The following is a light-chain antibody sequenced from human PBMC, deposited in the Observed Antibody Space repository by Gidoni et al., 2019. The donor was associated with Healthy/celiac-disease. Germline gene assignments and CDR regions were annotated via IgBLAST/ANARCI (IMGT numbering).Light chain of an antibody. Sequence: EIVLTQSPATLSLSPGERATLSCRASQSVSSYLAWYQQKPGQAPRLLIYDASNRATGIPARFSGSGSGTDFTLTSSSLEPEDFAVYYCQQRSNWPPFTFGPGTKSGYQT. CDR3: QQRSNWPPFT. J-gene: IGKJ3*01. CDR1: QSVSSY. V-gene: IGKV3-11*01. CDR2: DAS.